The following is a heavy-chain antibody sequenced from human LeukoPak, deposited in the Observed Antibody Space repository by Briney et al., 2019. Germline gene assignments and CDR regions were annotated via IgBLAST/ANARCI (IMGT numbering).Heavy chain of an antibody. CDR2: ISYDGSNK. D-gene: IGHD4-17*01. J-gene: IGHJ2*01. Sequence: GSLRLSCAASGFTFSSYAMHWVRQAPGKGLEWVAVISYDGSNKYYADSVKGRFTISRDNSKNTLYLQMNSLRAEDTAVYYCARVRYGDWNWYFDLWGRGTLVTVSS. CDR1: GFTFSSYA. V-gene: IGHV3-30*04. CDR3: ARVRYGDWNWYFDL.